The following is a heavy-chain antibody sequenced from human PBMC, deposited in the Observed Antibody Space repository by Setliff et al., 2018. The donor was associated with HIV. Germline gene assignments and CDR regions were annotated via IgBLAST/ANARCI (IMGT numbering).Heavy chain of an antibody. Sequence: PSETLSLTCSVSGVSINRTDHYWGWIRQSPGKRLEWIGCVSQSGSTYYNPSLKSRITISVDRSKNLFSLKLISVTAADQGVYYCARVPVAGANWFDPWGLGTLVTVSS. V-gene: IGHV4-39*01. J-gene: IGHJ5*02. CDR2: VSQSGST. D-gene: IGHD2-21*01. CDR3: ARVPVAGANWFDP. CDR1: GVSINRTDHY.